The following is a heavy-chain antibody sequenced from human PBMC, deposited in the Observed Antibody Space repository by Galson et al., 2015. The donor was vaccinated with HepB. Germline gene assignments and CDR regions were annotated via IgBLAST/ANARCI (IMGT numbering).Heavy chain of an antibody. CDR3: ARAGGPDDFWSGRYYYGMDV. Sequence: SLRLSCAASGFTFSSYSMNWVRQAPGKGLEWVSSISSSSSYIYYADSVKGRFTISRDNAKNSLYLQMNSLRAEDTAVYYCARAGGPDDFWSGRYYYGMDVWGQGTTVTVS. CDR1: GFTFSSYS. J-gene: IGHJ6*02. V-gene: IGHV3-21*01. CDR2: ISSSSSYI. D-gene: IGHD3-3*01.